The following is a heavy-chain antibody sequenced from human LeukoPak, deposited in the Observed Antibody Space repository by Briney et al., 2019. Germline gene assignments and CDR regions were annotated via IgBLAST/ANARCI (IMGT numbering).Heavy chain of an antibody. D-gene: IGHD2-15*01. CDR2: INPNSGGT. J-gene: IGHJ4*02. V-gene: IGHV1-2*02. CDR1: GYTFTGYY. CDR3: ARDLQYCSGGSCYRYFDY. Sequence: ASVTVSCKASGYTFTGYYMHWVRQAPGQGLEWMGWINPNSGGTNYAQKFQGRVTMTRDTSISTAYMELSRLRSDDTAVYYCARDLQYCSGGSCYRYFDYWGQGTLVTVSS.